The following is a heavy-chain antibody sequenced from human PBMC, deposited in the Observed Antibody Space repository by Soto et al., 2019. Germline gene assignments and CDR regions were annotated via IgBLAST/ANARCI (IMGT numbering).Heavy chain of an antibody. J-gene: IGHJ6*03. V-gene: IGHV4-31*03. CDR2: IYYSGST. Sequence: PSETLSLTCTVSGGSISSGGYYWSWIRQHPGKGLEWIGYIYYSGSTYYNPSLKSRVTISVDTSKNQFSLKLSSVTAADTAVYYCARERNYDFWSGYFAPNYMDVWGKGTTVNVSS. CDR1: GGSISSGGYY. CDR3: ARERNYDFWSGYFAPNYMDV. D-gene: IGHD3-3*01.